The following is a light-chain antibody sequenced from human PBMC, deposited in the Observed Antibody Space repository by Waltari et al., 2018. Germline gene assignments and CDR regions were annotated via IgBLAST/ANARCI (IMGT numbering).Light chain of an antibody. V-gene: IGKV4-1*01. J-gene: IGKJ2*02. CDR3: QQYYSAPPST. CDR1: HSVFYSSAENHY. Sequence: DIVMTQSPPFLAVSLGERATINCTSSHSVFYSSAENHYIAWYQQKPGRPLKLLIYGASTREARVPERFSGSGSGTHFTLTIDSLQAEDVAVYYCQQYYSAPPSTFGRGTKLDLK. CDR2: GAS.